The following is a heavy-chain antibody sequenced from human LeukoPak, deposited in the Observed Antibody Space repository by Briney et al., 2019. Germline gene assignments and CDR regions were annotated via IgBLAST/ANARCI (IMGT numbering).Heavy chain of an antibody. Sequence: ASVKVSCKASGYTFTSYYMHWLRQAPGQGLEWMGIINPSGGSTSYAQKFQGRVPMTRDTSTSTVYMELSSLRSEDTAVYYCARVSCGGDCYPHYFDYWGQGTLVTVSS. CDR3: ARVSCGGDCYPHYFDY. D-gene: IGHD2-21*02. J-gene: IGHJ4*02. V-gene: IGHV1-46*01. CDR1: GYTFTSYY. CDR2: INPSGGST.